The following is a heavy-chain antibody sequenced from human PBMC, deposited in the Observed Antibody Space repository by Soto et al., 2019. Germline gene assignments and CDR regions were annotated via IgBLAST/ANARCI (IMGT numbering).Heavy chain of an antibody. CDR1: GFTFSSYG. J-gene: IGHJ6*02. D-gene: IGHD5-12*01. CDR3: AKDLSGIDPYSGYDRNYYYYYGMDV. CDR2: ISYDGSNK. V-gene: IGHV3-30*18. Sequence: QVQLVESGGGVVQPGRSLRLSCAASGFTFSSYGMHWVRQAPGKGLEWVAVISYDGSNKYYADSVKGRFTISRDNSKNTRYLQMNSLRAEDTAVYYCAKDLSGIDPYSGYDRNYYYYYGMDVWGQGTTVTVSS.